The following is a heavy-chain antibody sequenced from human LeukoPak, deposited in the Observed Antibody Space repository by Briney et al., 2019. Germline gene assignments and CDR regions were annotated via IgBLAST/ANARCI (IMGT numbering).Heavy chain of an antibody. D-gene: IGHD1-26*01. Sequence: PGGSLRLSCAASGFTFSSYAMNWVRQAPGKGLEWVSYISSSSSTIYYADSVKGRFTISRDNAKNSLYLQMNSLRAEDTAVYYCARAGLVGATPWFDPWGQGTLVTVSS. V-gene: IGHV3-48*04. CDR2: ISSSSSTI. J-gene: IGHJ5*02. CDR3: ARAGLVGATPWFDP. CDR1: GFTFSSYA.